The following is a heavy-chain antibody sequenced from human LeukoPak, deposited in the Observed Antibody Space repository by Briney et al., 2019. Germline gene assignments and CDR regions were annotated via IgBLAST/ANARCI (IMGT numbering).Heavy chain of an antibody. CDR2: IYYSGST. V-gene: IGHV4-39*07. Sequence: SETLSLTCTVSGGSISSRSYYWGWIRQPPGKGLEWIGRIYYSGSTHYNPSLKSRVTISVDTSKNQFSLKLSSVTAADTAVYFCGSDRYTYGYDAFDIWGQGTLVTVSS. D-gene: IGHD5-18*01. J-gene: IGHJ3*02. CDR1: GGSISSRSYY. CDR3: GSDRYTYGYDAFDI.